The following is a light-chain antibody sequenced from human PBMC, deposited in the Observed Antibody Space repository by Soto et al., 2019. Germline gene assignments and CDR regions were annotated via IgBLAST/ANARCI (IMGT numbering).Light chain of an antibody. J-gene: IGKJ1*01. Sequence: EIVLTQSPGTLSLSPGERATLSCRASQSVTNFLAWYQQKPGQSPSLLIYNASHRATGIPARFSGSGSGTDFTLTICSLEPEDFAVYYCQQRYRWPETFGQGTKV. CDR1: QSVTNF. CDR3: QQRYRWPET. CDR2: NAS. V-gene: IGKV3-11*01.